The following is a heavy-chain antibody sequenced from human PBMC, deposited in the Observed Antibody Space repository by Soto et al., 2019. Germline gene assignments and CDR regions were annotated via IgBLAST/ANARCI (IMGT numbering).Heavy chain of an antibody. J-gene: IGHJ1*01. Sequence: SETLSLTCTVSGGSVSSGSYYWSWIRQPPGKGLEWIGYIYYSGSTNYNPPLKSRVTISVDTSKNQFSLKLSSVTAADTAVYYCARAEVVTAIPLHWGQGTLVTVSS. CDR1: GGSVSSGSYY. CDR2: IYYSGST. D-gene: IGHD2-21*02. V-gene: IGHV4-61*01. CDR3: ARAEVVTAIPLH.